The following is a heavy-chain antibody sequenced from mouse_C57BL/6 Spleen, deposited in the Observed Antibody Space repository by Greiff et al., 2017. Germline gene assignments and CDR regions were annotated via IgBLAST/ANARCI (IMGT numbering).Heavy chain of an antibody. CDR3: AKNYYDYDWFAY. J-gene: IGHJ3*01. D-gene: IGHD2-4*01. CDR1: GFSLTSYG. Sequence: VQLVESGPGLVQPSQSLSITCTVSGFSLTSYGVHWVRQPPGKGLEWLGVIWSGGSTDYNAAFISRLSISKDNSKSQVFFKMNSLQADDTAIYYCAKNYYDYDWFAYWGQGTLVTVSA. CDR2: IWSGGST. V-gene: IGHV2-4*01.